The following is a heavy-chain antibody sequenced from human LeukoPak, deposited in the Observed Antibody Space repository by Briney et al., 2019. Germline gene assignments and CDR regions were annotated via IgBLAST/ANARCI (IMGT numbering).Heavy chain of an antibody. CDR2: ISHSGNT. J-gene: IGHJ1*01. CDR1: SYSIGSGYY. V-gene: IGHV4-38-2*02. Sequence: SETLSLTCTVSSYSIGSGYYWGWIRQSPGKGLEWIGKISHSGNTLYNPSLKSRVTISIDISKNQFSLNLTSVTAADTAIYYCARGLLWGQGTLVTVSS. CDR3: ARGLL.